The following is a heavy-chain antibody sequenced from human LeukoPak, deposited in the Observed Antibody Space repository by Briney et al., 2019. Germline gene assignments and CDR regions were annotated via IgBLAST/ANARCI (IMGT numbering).Heavy chain of an antibody. D-gene: IGHD2-15*01. V-gene: IGHV1-2*02. Sequence: GASVKVSCKASGYTFTGYYMHWVRQAPGQGLEWMGWINPNSGGTNYAQKFQGRVTMTRDTSISTAYMELSSLRSEDTAVYYCARALDIVVVVAATSDAFDIWGQGTMVTVSS. J-gene: IGHJ3*02. CDR3: ARALDIVVVVAATSDAFDI. CDR2: INPNSGGT. CDR1: GYTFTGYY.